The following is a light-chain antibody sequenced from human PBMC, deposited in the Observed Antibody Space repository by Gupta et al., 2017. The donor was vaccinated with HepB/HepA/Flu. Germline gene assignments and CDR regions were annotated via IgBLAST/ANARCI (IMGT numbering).Light chain of an antibody. CDR1: SNNVGNQV. V-gene: IGLV10-54*04. CDR3: SAWDSSLSAWV. CDR2: RNN. Sequence: QAGLTQPPSVSKDLRQTATLTCTGNSNNVGNQVAAWLQQHQGHPPKLLSYRNNNRPSGISERFSASRSGNTASLTITGLQPEDEADYYCSAWDSSLSAWVFGGGTKLTVL. J-gene: IGLJ3*02.